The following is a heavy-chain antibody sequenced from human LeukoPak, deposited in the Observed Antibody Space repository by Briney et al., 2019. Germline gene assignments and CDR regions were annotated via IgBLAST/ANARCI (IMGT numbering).Heavy chain of an antibody. D-gene: IGHD6-19*01. CDR3: ARVRGIAVAGPSDY. J-gene: IGHJ4*02. Sequence: GGSLRPSCAASGFTFSSYSMNWVRQAPGKGLEWVSYISSSSSTIYYADSVKGRFTISRDNAKNSLYLQMNSLRAEDTAVYYCARVRGIAVAGPSDYWGQGTLVTVSS. CDR1: GFTFSSYS. CDR2: ISSSSSTI. V-gene: IGHV3-48*04.